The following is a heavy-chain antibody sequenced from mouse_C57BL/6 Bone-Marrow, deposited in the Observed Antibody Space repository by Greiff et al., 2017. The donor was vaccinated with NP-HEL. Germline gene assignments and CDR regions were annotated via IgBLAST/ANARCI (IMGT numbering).Heavy chain of an antibody. Sequence: QVQLQQSGPELVKPGASVKLSCKASGYTFTSYDINWVKQRPGQGLEWIGWIYPRAGSTTYNEKFKGKATLTVDTSSSTAYMELHSLTSEDSAVYFCARYYGNSFDYWGQGTTLTVSS. CDR2: IYPRAGST. J-gene: IGHJ2*01. CDR3: ARYYGNSFDY. CDR1: GYTFTSYD. D-gene: IGHD2-1*01. V-gene: IGHV1-85*01.